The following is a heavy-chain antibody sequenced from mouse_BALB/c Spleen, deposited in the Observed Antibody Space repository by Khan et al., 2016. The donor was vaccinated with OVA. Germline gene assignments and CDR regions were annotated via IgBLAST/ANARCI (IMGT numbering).Heavy chain of an antibody. CDR3: ARGYFGNYEFVY. J-gene: IGHJ3*01. Sequence: QVQLQQSGAELVKPGASVKLSCKTSGYTFTSYWIQWVKQRPGQGLGWIGQIFPGTGTTYYNENFKGKATLTVDTSSSTAYMQVSSLTSEDSAVYFCARGYFGNYEFVYWGQGTLVTVSP. D-gene: IGHD2-1*01. CDR1: GYTFTSYW. CDR2: IFPGTGTT. V-gene: IGHV1S132*01.